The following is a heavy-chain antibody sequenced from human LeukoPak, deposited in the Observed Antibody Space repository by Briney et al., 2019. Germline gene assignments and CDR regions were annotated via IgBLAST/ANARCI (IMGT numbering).Heavy chain of an antibody. J-gene: IGHJ6*03. CDR1: GGSFTIYS. D-gene: IGHD6-19*01. V-gene: IGHV4-34*01. CDR3: ARDLRYSSGWSASGMDV. CDR2: INHSGNT. Sequence: PSETLSLTCAVYGGSFTIYSWTWIRQSPGQGLDWIGEINHSGNTNYNPSLKGRVTISVDTSKNQFSLQVTSVTAADTAVYYCARDLRYSSGWSASGMDVWGKGTTVTISS.